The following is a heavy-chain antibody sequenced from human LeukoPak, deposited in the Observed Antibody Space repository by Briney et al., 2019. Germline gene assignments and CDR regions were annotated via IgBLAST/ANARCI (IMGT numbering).Heavy chain of an antibody. V-gene: IGHV3-48*03. J-gene: IGHJ3*02. Sequence: PGGSLRLSCAASGFTFSTYEMNWVRQAPGKGLEWVSYISSSGSTIYYADSVKGRFTISRDNAKNSLYLQMNSLRAEDTAVYYCARSGWYADSGDAFDIWGQGTMVTVSS. D-gene: IGHD6-19*01. CDR1: GFTFSTYE. CDR2: ISSSGSTI. CDR3: ARSGWYADSGDAFDI.